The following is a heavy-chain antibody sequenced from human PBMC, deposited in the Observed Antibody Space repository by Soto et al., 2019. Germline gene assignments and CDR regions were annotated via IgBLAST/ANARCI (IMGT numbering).Heavy chain of an antibody. Sequence: SETLSLTCTVSGGSISSYYWSWIRQPPGKGLEWIGYIYYSGSTNYNPSLKSRVTISVDTSKNQFSLKLSSVTAADTAVYYCARVSITFGGVISFDYWGQGTLVTVSS. J-gene: IGHJ4*02. CDR1: GGSISSYY. D-gene: IGHD3-16*01. CDR2: IYYSGST. V-gene: IGHV4-59*01. CDR3: ARVSITFGGVISFDY.